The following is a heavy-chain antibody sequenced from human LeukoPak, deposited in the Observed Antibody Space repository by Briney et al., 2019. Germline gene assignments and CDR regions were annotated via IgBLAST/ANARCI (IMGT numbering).Heavy chain of an antibody. CDR2: INHSGST. D-gene: IGHD6-19*01. CDR1: GGSFSGYY. J-gene: IGHJ4*02. CDR3: ARGSGWHDY. V-gene: IGHV4-34*01. Sequence: SETLSLTCAVYGGSFSGYYRSWIRQPPGKGLEWIGEINHSGSTNYNPSLRSRVTISVDTSKNQFSLKLSSVTAADTAVYYCARGSGWHDYWGQGTLVTVSS.